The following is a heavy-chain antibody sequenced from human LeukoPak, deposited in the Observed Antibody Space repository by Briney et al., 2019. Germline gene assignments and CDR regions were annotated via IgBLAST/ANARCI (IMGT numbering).Heavy chain of an antibody. V-gene: IGHV4-59*01. CDR1: GGSISSYY. J-gene: IGHJ4*02. CDR2: IYYSGST. Sequence: SETLSLTCTVSGGSISSYYWSWIRQPPGKGLEWIGYIYYSGSTNYNPSLRSRVTISIDTSKTQFSLRLSSVTAADTAVYYCARGWVAHYFAYWGQGTLVTVSS. D-gene: IGHD2-15*01. CDR3: ARGWVAHYFAY.